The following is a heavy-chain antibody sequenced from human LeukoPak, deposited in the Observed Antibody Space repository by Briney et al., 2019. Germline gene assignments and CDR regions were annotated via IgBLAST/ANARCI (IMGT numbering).Heavy chain of an antibody. CDR3: ARRYNWNDRWD. V-gene: IGHV4-39*07. J-gene: IGHJ4*02. CDR1: GGSISSTNYY. D-gene: IGHD1-1*01. CDR2: IYYSGST. Sequence: SETLSLTCTVSGGSISSTNYYWSWIRQPPGKGLEWIGSIYYSGSTYYNPSLKSRLTISLDTSKNQFSLRLSSVTAADTAFYYCARRYNWNDRWDWGQGTLVTVSP.